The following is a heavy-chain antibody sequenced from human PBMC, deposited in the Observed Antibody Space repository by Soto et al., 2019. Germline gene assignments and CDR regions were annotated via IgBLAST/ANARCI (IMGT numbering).Heavy chain of an antibody. CDR3: AKDPSTGGADY. J-gene: IGHJ4*02. V-gene: IGHV3-23*01. CDR2: LSKDGANE. D-gene: IGHD2-15*01. CDR1: GFILSEYA. Sequence: XGSLGLSCTASGFILSEYAMNWVRHTPGAGLEWVSTLSKDGANEHYVDSVKGRFTISRDDAKNTLYLQMNSLRAEDTAMYYCAKDPSTGGADYWGQGTQVTVSS.